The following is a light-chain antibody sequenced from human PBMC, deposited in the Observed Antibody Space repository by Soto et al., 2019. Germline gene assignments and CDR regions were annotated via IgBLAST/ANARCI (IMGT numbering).Light chain of an antibody. Sequence: ERGRTKYKATLSVSPGETATLSCGASQSVSNNVAWYQQKPGQAPRLLILGASTRATGIPARFSGSGSGTEFTLSISSLQSEDFAVYYCKQYKEWPPFTFCQGRLLAIK. V-gene: IGKV3-15*01. CDR2: GAS. CDR1: QSVSNN. J-gene: IGKJ5*01. CDR3: KQYKEWPPFT.